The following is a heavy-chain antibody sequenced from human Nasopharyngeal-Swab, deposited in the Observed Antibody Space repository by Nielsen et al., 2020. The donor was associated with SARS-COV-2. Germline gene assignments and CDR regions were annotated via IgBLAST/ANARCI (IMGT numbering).Heavy chain of an antibody. CDR1: GLTFSSYD. Sequence: GEALKISWAASGLTFSSYDRHWVRQPPGKGLEWVSTIDTAGDTYYPWSVKGRFTISREKAKNSLYLQMNSLRVGDTAVYYCAGGQPGTTGTTYGMDVWGQGPTVTVSS. J-gene: IGHJ6*02. CDR2: IDTAGDT. CDR3: AGGQPGTTGTTYGMDV. D-gene: IGHD1-1*01. V-gene: IGHV3-13*01.